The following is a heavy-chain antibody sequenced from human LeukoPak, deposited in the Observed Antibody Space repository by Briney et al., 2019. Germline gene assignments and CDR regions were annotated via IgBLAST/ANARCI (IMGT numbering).Heavy chain of an antibody. CDR1: GYTFTSYA. J-gene: IGHJ4*02. CDR3: ARSMVRGVIITRGYFDY. V-gene: IGHV1-3*01. D-gene: IGHD3-10*01. Sequence: ASVKVSCKASGYTFTSYAMHWVRQAPGQRLERMGWINAGNGNTKYSQKFQGRVTITRDTSASTAYMELSSPRSEDTAVYYCARSMVRGVIITRGYFDYWGQGTLVTVSS. CDR2: INAGNGNT.